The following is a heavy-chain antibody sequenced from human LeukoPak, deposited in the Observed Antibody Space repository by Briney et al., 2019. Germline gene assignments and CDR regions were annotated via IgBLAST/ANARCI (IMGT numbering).Heavy chain of an antibody. J-gene: IGHJ5*02. Sequence: ASVKVSCKASGYTFTSYYMHWVRQAPGQGLEWMGIINPSGGSTSYAQKFQGRVTMTRDTSTSTVYMELSSLRSEDTAVYYCAREGTLNCSGGSCYGGNWFDPWGQGTLVTFSS. CDR1: GYTFTSYY. D-gene: IGHD2-15*01. CDR2: INPSGGST. V-gene: IGHV1-46*01. CDR3: AREGTLNCSGGSCYGGNWFDP.